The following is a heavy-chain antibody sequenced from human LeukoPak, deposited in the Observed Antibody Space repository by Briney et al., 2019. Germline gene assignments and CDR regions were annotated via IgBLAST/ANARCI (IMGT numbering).Heavy chain of an antibody. Sequence: SETLSLTCTVSGGSISSSSYYWGWIRQPPGKGLEWIGSIYYSGSTYYNPSLKSRVTISVDTSKNQFSLKLSSVTAADTAVYYCASDMTTVTSYYFDYWGQGTLVTVSS. CDR2: IYYSGST. CDR1: GGSISSSSYY. V-gene: IGHV4-39*07. D-gene: IGHD4-17*01. CDR3: ASDMTTVTSYYFDY. J-gene: IGHJ4*02.